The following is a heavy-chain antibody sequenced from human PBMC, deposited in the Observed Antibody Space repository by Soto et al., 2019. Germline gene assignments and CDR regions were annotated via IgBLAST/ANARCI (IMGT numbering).Heavy chain of an antibody. V-gene: IGHV4-4*02. D-gene: IGHD5-12*01. CDR1: GDSISSHNW. J-gene: IGHJ4*02. CDR2: IYHGGNT. CDR3: AKYSGHDWVALDH. Sequence: QVQLQELGPGLVKPSGTLSLTCAVSGDSISSHNWWTWVRQLPGRRLEWIGEIYHGGNTSYNPSLRIRVIISVDQSKNLFSLKLNPVTAADTAVYFCAKYSGHDWVALDHWRQGTLVTVSS.